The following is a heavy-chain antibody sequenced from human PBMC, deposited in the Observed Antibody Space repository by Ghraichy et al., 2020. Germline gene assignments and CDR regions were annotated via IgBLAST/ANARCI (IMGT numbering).Heavy chain of an antibody. CDR3: AKVPRIAAAGTPHYYYYYGMDV. Sequence: GGSPRLSCAASGFTFSSYAMSWVRQAPGKGLEWVSAISGSGGSTYYADSVKGRFTISRDNSKNTLYLQMNSLRAEDTAVYYCAKVPRIAAAGTPHYYYYYGMDVWGQGTTVTVSS. J-gene: IGHJ6*02. CDR2: ISGSGGST. CDR1: GFTFSSYA. D-gene: IGHD6-13*01. V-gene: IGHV3-23*01.